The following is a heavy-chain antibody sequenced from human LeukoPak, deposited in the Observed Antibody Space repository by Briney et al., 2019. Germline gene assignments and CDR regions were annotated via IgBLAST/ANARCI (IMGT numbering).Heavy chain of an antibody. CDR1: EYTFTSYY. D-gene: IGHD3-22*01. CDR2: INPSGGST. Sequence: ASVKVSCKASEYTFTSYYMHWVRQAPGQGLEWMGIINPSGGSTSYAQKFQGRVTMTRDTSTGTVYMELSSLRSEDTAVYYCARDLSYYYDSSDPYYPDYWGQGTLVTVSS. CDR3: ARDLSYYYDSSDPYYPDY. J-gene: IGHJ4*02. V-gene: IGHV1-46*01.